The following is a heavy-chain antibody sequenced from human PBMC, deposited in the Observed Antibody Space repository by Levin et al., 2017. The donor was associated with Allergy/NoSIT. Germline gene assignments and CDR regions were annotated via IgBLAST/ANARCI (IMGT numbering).Heavy chain of an antibody. CDR1: GVAFSSYS. J-gene: IGHJ6*03. CDR3: ARVFSYYYYMDV. CDR2: ISSSSSSI. Sequence: ASVKVSCVASGVAFSSYSMNWVRQAPGKGLEWISYISSSSSSIDYADSVKGRFTISRDNAKNSLFLQMNSLRDEDTAVYYCARVFSYYYYMDVWGKGTTVTVSS. V-gene: IGHV3-48*02.